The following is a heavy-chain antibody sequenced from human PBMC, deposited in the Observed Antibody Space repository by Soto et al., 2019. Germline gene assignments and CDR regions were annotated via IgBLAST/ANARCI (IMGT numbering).Heavy chain of an antibody. V-gene: IGHV3-23*01. D-gene: IGHD4-17*01. CDR2: ISGSGGST. Sequence: EVQLLESGGGLVQPGGSLRLSCAASGFTFSSYAMNWVRQAPGKGLEWVPVISGSGGSTYYADAVKARFTISRDNSKNTLYLQMNSLRAKDTAVYYCAKRTVGWYFDLWGRGTLVTVSS. CDR3: AKRTVGWYFDL. J-gene: IGHJ2*01. CDR1: GFTFSSYA.